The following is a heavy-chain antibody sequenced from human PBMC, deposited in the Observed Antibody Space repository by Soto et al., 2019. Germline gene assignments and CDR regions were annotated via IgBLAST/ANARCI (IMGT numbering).Heavy chain of an antibody. V-gene: IGHV3-23*01. D-gene: IGHD6-13*01. CDR3: AKIPHSSSWYLDAFDI. Sequence: PGGSLRLSCAASGFTFSSYAVGWVRQAPGKGLEWVSAISGSGGSTYYADSVKGRFTISRDNSKNTLYLQMNSLRAEDTAVYYCAKIPHSSSWYLDAFDIWGQGTMVTVSS. J-gene: IGHJ3*02. CDR1: GFTFSSYA. CDR2: ISGSGGST.